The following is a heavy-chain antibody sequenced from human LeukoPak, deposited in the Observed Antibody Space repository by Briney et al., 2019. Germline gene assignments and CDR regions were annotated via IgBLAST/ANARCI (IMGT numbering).Heavy chain of an antibody. CDR3: TRGYDNTAYGPQVI. J-gene: IGHJ3*02. CDR1: GFTFSSYW. CDR2: INSDGSST. D-gene: IGHD3-22*01. Sequence: GGSLRLSCATSGFTFSSYWMHWVRQAPGKGLVWVSRINSDGSSTSYADSVKGRFTASRDNAKNALYPQMNSLRAEDTAVYYCTRGYDNTAYGPQVIWGQGTMVTVSS. V-gene: IGHV3-74*01.